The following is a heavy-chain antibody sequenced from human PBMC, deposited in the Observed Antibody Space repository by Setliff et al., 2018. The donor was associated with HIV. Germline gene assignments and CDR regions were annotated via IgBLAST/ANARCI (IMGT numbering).Heavy chain of an antibody. Sequence: ASVKVSCKASGGTFSSYTISWVRQAPGQGLEWMGWISAYNGNTNYAQKLQGRVTMTTDTSTSTAYMELRSLRSDDTAVYYCARDWDTAMVELDYWGQGTLVTVSS. D-gene: IGHD5-18*01. CDR2: ISAYNGNT. CDR1: GGTFSSYT. J-gene: IGHJ4*02. CDR3: ARDWDTAMVELDY. V-gene: IGHV1-18*01.